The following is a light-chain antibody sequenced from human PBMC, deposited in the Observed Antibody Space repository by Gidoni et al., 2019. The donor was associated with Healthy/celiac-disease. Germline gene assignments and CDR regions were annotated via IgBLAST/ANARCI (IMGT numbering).Light chain of an antibody. V-gene: IGKV4-1*01. CDR2: WAS. CDR3: QQYYSTPPT. Sequence: ERATINCKSSQSVLYSSNNKNYLAWYQQKPGQPPKLLIYWASTRESRVPDRFSGSGSGTDFTLTISSLQAEDVAVYYCQQYYSTPPTFGGXTKVEIK. J-gene: IGKJ4*01. CDR1: QSVLYSSNNKNY.